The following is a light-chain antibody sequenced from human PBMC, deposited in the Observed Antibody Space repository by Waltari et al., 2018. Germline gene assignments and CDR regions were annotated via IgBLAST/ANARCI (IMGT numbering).Light chain of an antibody. CDR1: QSISSW. CDR2: KAS. V-gene: IGKV1-5*03. J-gene: IGKJ4*01. CDR3: QQYDSYPLT. Sequence: DIQMTQSPSTLSASVGDRVTITCRVSQSISSWLAWYQQKPGKAPNLLIYKASNLESGVPSRFSGSGSGTEFTLTISSLQPDDFATYNCQQYDSYPLTFGGGTKVEIK.